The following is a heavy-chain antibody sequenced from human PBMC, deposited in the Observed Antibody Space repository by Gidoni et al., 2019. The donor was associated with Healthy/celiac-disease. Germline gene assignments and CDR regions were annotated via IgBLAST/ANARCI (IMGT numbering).Heavy chain of an antibody. CDR3: TRQGDYYDSSGYYSFGY. D-gene: IGHD3-22*01. V-gene: IGHV5-51*01. CDR1: GYSFTSYG. Sequence: VQRVQSGVEEKKPGESLKISCKGSGYSFTSYGIGWVRQMPGKGLRWMGIVYPGDSDTRYNPSFQGQFAISADKSISTAYLQWSGLKASDTAVYCCTRQGDYYDSSGYYSFGYWGQGTLVTVSS. J-gene: IGHJ4*03. CDR2: VYPGDSDT.